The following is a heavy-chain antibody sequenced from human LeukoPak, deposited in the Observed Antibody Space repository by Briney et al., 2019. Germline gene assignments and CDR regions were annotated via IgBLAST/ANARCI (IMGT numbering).Heavy chain of an antibody. D-gene: IGHD3-9*01. CDR1: GGSISSYY. V-gene: IGHV4-59*01. CDR3: ARERRDDILTGDKDAFDI. J-gene: IGHJ3*02. Sequence: SGTLSLTCAVSGGSISSYYWSWIRQPPGKGLEWIGYIYYSGSTNYNPSLKSRVTISVDTSKNQFSLKLSSVTAADTAVYYCARERRDDILTGDKDAFDIWGQGTMVTVSS. CDR2: IYYSGST.